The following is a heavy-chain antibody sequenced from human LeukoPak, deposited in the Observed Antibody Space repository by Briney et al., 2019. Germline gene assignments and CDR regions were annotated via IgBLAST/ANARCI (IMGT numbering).Heavy chain of an antibody. CDR2: INHSGST. CDR1: GGSFSGYY. V-gene: IGHV4-34*01. J-gene: IGHJ4*02. CDR3: ARGYYDSSED. Sequence: KSSETLSLTCAVYGGSFSGYYWSWIRQPPGKGLEWIGEINHSGSTNYNPSLKSRVTISVDTSKNQFSLKLSSVTAADTAVYYCARGYYDSSEDWGQGTLVTVSS. D-gene: IGHD3-22*01.